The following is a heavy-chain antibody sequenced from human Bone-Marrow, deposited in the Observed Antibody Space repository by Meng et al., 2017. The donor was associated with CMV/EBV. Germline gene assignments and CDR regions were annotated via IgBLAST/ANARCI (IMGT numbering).Heavy chain of an antibody. V-gene: IGHV1-2*02. CDR3: ARDLHIGVVNELDY. D-gene: IGHD2-21*01. Sequence: ASVKVSCKASGYTFTGYYMHWVRQAPGQGLEWMGWINPNSGGTNYAQKFQGRVTMTRDTSISTAYMELSRLRSDDTAVYYCARDLHIGVVNELDYWGQGTLVTVSS. CDR1: GYTFTGYY. CDR2: INPNSGGT. J-gene: IGHJ4*02.